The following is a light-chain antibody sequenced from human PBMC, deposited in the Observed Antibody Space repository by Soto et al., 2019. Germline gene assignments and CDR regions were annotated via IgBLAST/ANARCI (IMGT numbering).Light chain of an antibody. Sequence: EIVLTQSPGTLSLSPGETATLSCRASQSVSNNYLAWCQQKPGQAPRLLIYGASNRATGIPDRFSGSGSGTDFSLTISRLEPEDFAVYYCQQYGSSGTFGQGTNVDIK. J-gene: IGKJ1*01. CDR2: GAS. CDR1: QSVSNNY. V-gene: IGKV3-20*01. CDR3: QQYGSSGT.